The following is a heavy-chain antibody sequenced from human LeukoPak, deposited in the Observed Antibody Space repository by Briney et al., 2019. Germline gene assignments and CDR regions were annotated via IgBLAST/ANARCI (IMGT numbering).Heavy chain of an antibody. V-gene: IGHV3-15*01. J-gene: IGHJ4*02. CDR1: GLTFSNAW. D-gene: IGHD3-3*01. CDR2: IKSRTDGGAT. Sequence: GGSLRLSCAASGLTFSNAWMSWVRQAPGKGLEWVGRIKSRTDGGATDYASPVKGRFTISRDDSKNTLYLQMNSLTTEDTAMYYCTTESKVNDFWSGYYRPGYFDHWGQGTLVTVSS. CDR3: TTESKVNDFWSGYYRPGYFDH.